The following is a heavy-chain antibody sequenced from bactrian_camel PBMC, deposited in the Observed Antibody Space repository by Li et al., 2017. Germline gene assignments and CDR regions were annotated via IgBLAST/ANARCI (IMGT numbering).Heavy chain of an antibody. Sequence: VQLVESGGGSVQAGGSLRLSCAASGSDFNPNYMVVGWFRQGQGKAREGVAAVYTAGDNAYSADSVKGRFTISQDNAKNAVYLQMNSLKPDDTGTYVCKMKRTCRRFGGGWYDVDYWGQGTQVTVS. CDR1: GSDFNPNY. V-gene: IGHV3S40*01. CDR2: VYTAGDNA. CDR3: KMKRTCRRFGGGWYDVDY. D-gene: IGHD6*01. J-gene: IGHJ4*01.